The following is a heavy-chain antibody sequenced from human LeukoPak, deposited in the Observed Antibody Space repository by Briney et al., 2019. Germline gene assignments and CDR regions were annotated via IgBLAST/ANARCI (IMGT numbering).Heavy chain of an antibody. Sequence: GASVKVSCKASGYTFTGYYMHWVRQAPGQGLEWMGGIIPIFGTANYAQKFQGRVTITADESTSTAYMELSSLRSEDTAVYYCARDRGGFKDWGQGTLVTVSS. CDR2: IIPIFGTA. D-gene: IGHD3-16*01. CDR1: GYTFTGYY. J-gene: IGHJ4*02. CDR3: ARDRGGFKD. V-gene: IGHV1-69*13.